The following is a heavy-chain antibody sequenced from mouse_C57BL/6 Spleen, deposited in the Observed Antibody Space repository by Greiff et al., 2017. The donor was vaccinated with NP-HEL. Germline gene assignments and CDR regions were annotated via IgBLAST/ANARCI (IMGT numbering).Heavy chain of an antibody. D-gene: IGHD1-1*01. J-gene: IGHJ3*01. CDR2: ISSGSSTI. CDR3: ARRVSSYAWCAY. V-gene: IGHV5-17*01. Sequence: EVKLVESGGGLVKPGGSLKLSCAASGFTFSDYGMHWVRQAPEKGLEWVAYISSGSSTIYYADTVKGRFTISRDNAKNTLFLQMTSLRSEDTTMYYCARRVSSYAWCAYWGQGTLVTVSA. CDR1: GFTFSDYG.